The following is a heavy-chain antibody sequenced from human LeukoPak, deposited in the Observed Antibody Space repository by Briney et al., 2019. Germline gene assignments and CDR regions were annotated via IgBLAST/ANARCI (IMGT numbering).Heavy chain of an antibody. J-gene: IGHJ4*02. CDR2: ISSSASTI. Sequence: PGGSLRLSCAASGFTFSSYGMNWVRQAPGRGLEWISYISSSASTIYYADSVKGRFTISRDNAKSSLFLQMSSLRDEDTAVYYCARRIAAGVDYWGQGTRVTVSS. CDR1: GFTFSSYG. V-gene: IGHV3-48*02. D-gene: IGHD6-13*01. CDR3: ARRIAAGVDY.